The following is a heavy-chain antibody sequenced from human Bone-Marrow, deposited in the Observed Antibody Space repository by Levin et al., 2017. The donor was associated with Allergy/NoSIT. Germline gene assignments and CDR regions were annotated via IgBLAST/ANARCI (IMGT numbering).Heavy chain of an antibody. CDR2: IFSNAEK. D-gene: IGHD3-22*01. J-gene: IGHJ6*02. CDR3: ARIPWLIVGGYGMDV. V-gene: IGHV2-26*01. Sequence: SGPTLVKPTETFTLTCTVSGFLLSNSRMGVSWIRQPPGKALEWLAHIFSNAEKSYSISMKNRLTISKDTSRSQVVLTMTNMEPADTATYYCARIPWLIVGGYGMDVWGQGTTVTVSS. CDR1: GFLLSNSRMG.